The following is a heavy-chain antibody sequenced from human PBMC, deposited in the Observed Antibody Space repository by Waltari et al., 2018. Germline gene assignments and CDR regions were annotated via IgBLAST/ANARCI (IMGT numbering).Heavy chain of an antibody. CDR2: ISYSGGP. CDR3: ASHRYDSSRRPFDY. Sequence: QLQLQESGPGLVKPSETLPLTCSVSGGSISSTSYLWDWIRQPPGKGLEWLGSISYSGGPSYTPALMSRGTISVDMSKNQFSLKLSSVTAADTAMYDCASHRYDSSRRPFDYWGQGTLVTVSS. V-gene: IGHV4-39*01. CDR1: GGSISSTSYL. J-gene: IGHJ4*02. D-gene: IGHD3-22*01.